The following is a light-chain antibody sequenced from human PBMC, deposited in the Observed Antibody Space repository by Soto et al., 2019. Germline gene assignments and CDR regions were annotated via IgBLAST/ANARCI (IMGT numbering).Light chain of an antibody. CDR3: LQHHSYPQT. CDR2: AVS. CDR1: QGISSF. J-gene: IGKJ1*01. V-gene: IGKV1-17*01. Sequence: GDSVTIRCRATQGISSFLAWYQQKPGKAPKRLIYAVSSLQSEVPSRFSGSGSGTAFTLTISSLQPEDVATYYCLQHHSYPQTFGQGTKVDI.